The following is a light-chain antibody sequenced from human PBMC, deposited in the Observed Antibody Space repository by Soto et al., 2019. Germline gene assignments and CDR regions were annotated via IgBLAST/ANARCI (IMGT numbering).Light chain of an antibody. Sequence: QSVLTQPPSVSAAPGQKVTISCSGSRSNIGNNYVSWYQQFPGTAPKLLIFDNNKRPSGIPDRFSGSKSGTSATLDITGLQTGDEADYYCGTWDTSLSAGVFGGGTKLTVL. V-gene: IGLV1-51*01. CDR2: DNN. CDR1: RSNIGNNY. CDR3: GTWDTSLSAGV. J-gene: IGLJ2*01.